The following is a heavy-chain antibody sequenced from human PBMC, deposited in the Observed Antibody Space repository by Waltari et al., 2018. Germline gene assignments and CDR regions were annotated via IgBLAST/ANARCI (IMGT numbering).Heavy chain of an antibody. Sequence: QVQLQQWGAGLLKPSETLSLTCAVYGGSFSGYYWSWIRQPPGKGLEWIGEINHSGSTNYHPSLKSRFTISVDTSKNQFSLKLSSVTAADTAVYYCARGVGIVGATTSLDGEPWGQGTLVTVSS. D-gene: IGHD1-26*01. CDR1: GGSFSGYY. J-gene: IGHJ4*02. CDR3: ARGVGIVGATTSLDGEP. CDR2: INHSGST. V-gene: IGHV4-34*01.